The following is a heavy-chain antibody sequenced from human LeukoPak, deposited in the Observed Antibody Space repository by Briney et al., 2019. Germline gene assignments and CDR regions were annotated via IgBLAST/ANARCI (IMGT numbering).Heavy chain of an antibody. J-gene: IGHJ1*01. D-gene: IGHD6-13*01. CDR1: GFTFSSYE. CDR2: ISSSGSTI. V-gene: IGHV3-48*03. CDR3: ARPSRSYRSSEYFQH. Sequence: PGGSLRLSCAASGFTFSSYEMNWVRQVPGKGLEWISYISSSGSTIYFADSVKGRFTISRDNAKNSLYLQMNSLRAEDTAVYYCARPSRSYRSSEYFQHWGQGTLVIVSS.